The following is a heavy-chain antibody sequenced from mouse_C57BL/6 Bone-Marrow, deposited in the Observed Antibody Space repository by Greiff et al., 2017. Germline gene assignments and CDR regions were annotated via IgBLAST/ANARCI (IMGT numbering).Heavy chain of an antibody. CDR3: ARVYYGYDGFAY. CDR2: INPSSGYT. Sequence: QVQLKESGAELARPGASVKMSCKASGYTFTSYTMHWVKQRPGQGLEWIGYINPSSGYTKYNQKFKDKATLTADKSSSTAYMKLSSRTSEDSAVYYCARVYYGYDGFAYWGQGTLVTVSA. D-gene: IGHD2-14*01. J-gene: IGHJ3*01. V-gene: IGHV1-4*01. CDR1: GYTFTSYT.